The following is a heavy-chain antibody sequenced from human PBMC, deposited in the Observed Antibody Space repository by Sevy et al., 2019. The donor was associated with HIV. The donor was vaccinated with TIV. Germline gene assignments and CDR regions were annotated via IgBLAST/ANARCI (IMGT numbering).Heavy chain of an antibody. CDR1: GGSISSSYY. D-gene: IGHD1-1*01. Sequence: SETLSLTCNVSGGSISSSYYWGWLRQPPGKGLEWMGSIYYTGSTYYKSSLKSRITVTVDRSKNKLSLRLTTMTAADTAVYYCAKLETVYYYGMDVWGQGTMVTVSS. CDR2: IYYTGST. J-gene: IGHJ6*02. CDR3: AKLETVYYYGMDV. V-gene: IGHV4-39*01.